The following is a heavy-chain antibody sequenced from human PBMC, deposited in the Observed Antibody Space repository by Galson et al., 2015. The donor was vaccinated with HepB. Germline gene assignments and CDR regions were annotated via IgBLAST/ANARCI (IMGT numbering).Heavy chain of an antibody. V-gene: IGHV3-21*01. Sequence: LRLSCAASGFTFSSYSMHWVRQAPGKGLEWVSSISSSSSYIYYADSVKGRFTISRDNAKNSLYLQMNSLRAEDTAVYYCARVAYYYDSSGFLNWFDPWGQGTLVTVSS. CDR2: ISSSSSYI. CDR3: ARVAYYYDSSGFLNWFDP. CDR1: GFTFSSYS. D-gene: IGHD3-22*01. J-gene: IGHJ5*02.